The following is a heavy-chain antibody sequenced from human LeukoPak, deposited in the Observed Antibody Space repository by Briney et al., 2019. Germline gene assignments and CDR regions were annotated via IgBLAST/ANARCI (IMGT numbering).Heavy chain of an antibody. D-gene: IGHD1-7*01. J-gene: IGHJ3*02. CDR3: ASARYNWNYYAFDI. CDR2: INPSGGST. Sequence: ASVKVSCKASGYTFTSYYMRWVRQAPGQGLEWMGIINPSGGSTSYAQKFQGRVTMTRDMSTSTVYMELSSLRSEDTAVYYCASARYNWNYYAFDIWGQGTMVTVSS. V-gene: IGHV1-46*01. CDR1: GYTFTSYY.